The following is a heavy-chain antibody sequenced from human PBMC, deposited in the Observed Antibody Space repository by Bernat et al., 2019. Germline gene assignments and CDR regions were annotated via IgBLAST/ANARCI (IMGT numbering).Heavy chain of an antibody. Sequence: VQLAESGGGSVKPGGSLRLSCAASGFTFSSYAMHWVRQAPGKGLEWVAVISYDGSNKYYADSVKGRFTISRDNSKNTLYLQMNSLRAEDTAVYYCARDGQGGAWLSNWFDPWGQGTLVTVSS. J-gene: IGHJ5*02. CDR1: GFTFSSYA. CDR3: ARDGQGGAWLSNWFDP. D-gene: IGHD3-22*01. CDR2: ISYDGSNK. V-gene: IGHV3-30-3*01.